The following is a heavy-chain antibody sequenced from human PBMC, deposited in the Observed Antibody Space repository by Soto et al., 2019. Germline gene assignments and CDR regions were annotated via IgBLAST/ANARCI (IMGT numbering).Heavy chain of an antibody. CDR3: ARQQDFWSGYYWVLWFDP. J-gene: IGHJ5*02. Sequence: SETLSLTCTVSGGSISSYYWSWIRQPPGKGLEWIGYIYYSGSTNYNPSLKSRVTISVDTSKNQFSLKLSSVTAADTAVYYCARQQDFWSGYYWVLWFDPWGQGTLVTVSS. CDR2: IYYSGST. V-gene: IGHV4-59*08. D-gene: IGHD3-3*01. CDR1: GGSISSYY.